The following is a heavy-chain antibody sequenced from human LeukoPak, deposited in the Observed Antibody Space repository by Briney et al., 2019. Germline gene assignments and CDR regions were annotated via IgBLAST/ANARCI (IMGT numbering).Heavy chain of an antibody. CDR3: ARDYYSKRMEYFDY. J-gene: IGHJ4*02. CDR1: GYTFTNFA. D-gene: IGHD4-11*01. V-gene: IGHV1-3*01. CDR2: INAGNGNT. Sequence: ASVKVSCKASGYTFTNFAMHWVRQAPGQRLEWMGWINAGNGNTKYSQKFQGRVTITRDTSASTAYMELSSLRSEDTAVYYCARDYYSKRMEYFDYWGQGTLVTVSS.